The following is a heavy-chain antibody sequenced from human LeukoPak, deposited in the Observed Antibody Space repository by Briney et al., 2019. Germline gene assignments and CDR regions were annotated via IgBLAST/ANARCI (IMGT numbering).Heavy chain of an antibody. V-gene: IGHV3-7*01. CDR3: ARLNYYDSSGYPPGFDI. Sequence: GGSLRLSCATSGFSFSTYWMSWVSQAPGKGLEWVANIKQDGSEKYYVDSVKGRFTISRDNAKNSLYLQMKSLRAEDTAVYYCARLNYYDSSGYPPGFDIWGQGTMVTVSS. CDR1: GFSFSTYW. D-gene: IGHD3-22*01. J-gene: IGHJ3*02. CDR2: IKQDGSEK.